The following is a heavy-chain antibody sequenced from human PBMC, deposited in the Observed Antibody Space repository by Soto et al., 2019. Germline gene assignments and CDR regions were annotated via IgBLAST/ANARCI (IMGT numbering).Heavy chain of an antibody. Sequence: SVKVSCKASGGTFSSYAISWVRQAPGQGLEWMGGIIPIFGTANYAQKFQGRVTITADESTSTAYMELSSLRSDDTAVYYCARVLGYNSSWWRHTAFDIWGQGTMVTVSS. D-gene: IGHD6-13*01. CDR1: GGTFSSYA. CDR2: IIPIFGTA. J-gene: IGHJ3*02. CDR3: ARVLGYNSSWWRHTAFDI. V-gene: IGHV1-69*13.